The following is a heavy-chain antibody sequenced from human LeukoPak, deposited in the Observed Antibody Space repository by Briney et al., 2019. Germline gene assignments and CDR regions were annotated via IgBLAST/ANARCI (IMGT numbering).Heavy chain of an antibody. CDR2: IKQDGSEK. CDR3: ASTSERSGWYSYYFDY. D-gene: IGHD6-19*01. Sequence: PGGSLRLSCAASGFTFSSYWMSWVRQAPGKGLEWVANIKQDGSEKYYVDSVKGRFTISRDNAKNSLYLQMNSLRAEDTAVYYCASTSERSGWYSYYFDYWGQGTLVTVSS. CDR1: GFTFSSYW. V-gene: IGHV3-7*01. J-gene: IGHJ4*02.